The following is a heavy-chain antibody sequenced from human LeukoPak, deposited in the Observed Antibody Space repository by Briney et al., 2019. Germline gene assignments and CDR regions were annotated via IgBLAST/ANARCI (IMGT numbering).Heavy chain of an antibody. Sequence: GASVKVSCKASGYTFSNYGISWVRQAPGQGLEWMGWISAYNGNINYAQKLQGRVTLTTDTSTSTAYMDLRSLTSDDTAIYYCARDLDPDLTLLRGVPDAFDVWGQGTVVTVSS. V-gene: IGHV1-18*01. J-gene: IGHJ3*01. CDR2: ISAYNGNI. CDR1: GYTFSNYG. D-gene: IGHD3-10*01. CDR3: ARDLDPDLTLLRGVPDAFDV.